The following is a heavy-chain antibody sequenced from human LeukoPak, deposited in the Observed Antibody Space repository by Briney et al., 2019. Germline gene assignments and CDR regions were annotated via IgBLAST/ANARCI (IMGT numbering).Heavy chain of an antibody. V-gene: IGHV4-38-2*01. CDR1: GYSIGSGYY. CDR2: IYLSGST. D-gene: IGHD1-26*01. Sequence: SETLSLTCAVSGYSIGSGYYWGWIRQPPGKGLEWIGSIYLSGSTYYNPSLKSRVTISVDTSKNQFSLKLSSVTAADAAVYYCARHKVSQWELRGYYFDYWGQGTLVTVSS. CDR3: ARHKVSQWELRGYYFDY. J-gene: IGHJ4*02.